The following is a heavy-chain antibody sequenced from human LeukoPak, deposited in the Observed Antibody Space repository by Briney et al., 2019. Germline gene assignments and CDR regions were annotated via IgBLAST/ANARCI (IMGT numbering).Heavy chain of an antibody. V-gene: IGHV4-34*01. Sequence: PSETLSLTCAVYGGSFSGYYWSWIRQPPGKGLEWIGEINHSGSTNYNPSLKSRVTISVDTSKNQFSLKLSSVTAADTAVYYCAKDCSNSIAARMDAFDIWGQGTMVTVSS. D-gene: IGHD6-6*01. CDR3: AKDCSNSIAARMDAFDI. CDR1: GGSFSGYY. CDR2: INHSGST. J-gene: IGHJ3*02.